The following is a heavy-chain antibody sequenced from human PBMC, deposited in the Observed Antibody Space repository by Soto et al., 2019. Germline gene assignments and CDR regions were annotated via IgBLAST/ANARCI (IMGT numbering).Heavy chain of an antibody. Sequence: SETLSLTCTVSGGSISSYYWSWIRQPSGKGLEWIGYIYYSGSTNYNPSLKSRVTISVDTSKNQFSLKLSSVTAADTAVYYCARLGYCSSTSCYYFDYWGQGTLVTAPQ. CDR2: IYYSGST. CDR1: GGSISSYY. D-gene: IGHD2-2*01. CDR3: ARLGYCSSTSCYYFDY. V-gene: IGHV4-59*08. J-gene: IGHJ4*02.